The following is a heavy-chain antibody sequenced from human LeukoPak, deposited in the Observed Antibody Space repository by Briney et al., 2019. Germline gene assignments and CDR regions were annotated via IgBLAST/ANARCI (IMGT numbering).Heavy chain of an antibody. J-gene: IGHJ4*02. CDR3: ARDSVRYDFWSGYYMNY. V-gene: IGHV3-7*01. D-gene: IGHD3-3*01. CDR2: IKQDGSEK. CDR1: GFTYSSYW. Sequence: GGSLRLSCVASGFTYSSYWMSWVRQAPGKGLEWVANIKQDGSEKNYVDSVKGRFTISRDNAKNSLYLQMNSLRAEDTAVYYCARDSVRYDFWSGYYMNYWGQGSLVTVSS.